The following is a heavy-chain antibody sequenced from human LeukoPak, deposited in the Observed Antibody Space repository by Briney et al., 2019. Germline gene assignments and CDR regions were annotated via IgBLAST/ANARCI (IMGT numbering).Heavy chain of an antibody. D-gene: IGHD4-17*01. CDR1: GYTFTGYY. V-gene: IGHV1-2*04. CDR3: ARAYGDYEERFDP. CDR2: INPNSGGT. Sequence: ASVKVSCKASGYTFTGYYMHWVRQAPGQGLEWMGWINPNSGGTNYAQKFQGWVTMTRDTSINTAYTELSRLRSDDTAVYYCARAYGDYEERFDPWGQGTLVTVSS. J-gene: IGHJ5*02.